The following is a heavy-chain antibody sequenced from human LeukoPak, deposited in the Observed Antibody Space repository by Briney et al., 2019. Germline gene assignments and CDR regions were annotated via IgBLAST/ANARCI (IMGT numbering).Heavy chain of an antibody. J-gene: IGHJ5*02. CDR3: ARDKQQWLVQYWFDP. D-gene: IGHD6-19*01. V-gene: IGHV4-59*01. Sequence: SETLSLTCTVSGGSISSYYWSWIRQPPGKGLEWIGYIYYSGSTNYNPSLKSRVTISVDTSKNQFSLKLSSVTAADTAVYYCARDKQQWLVQYWFDPWGQGTLVTVSS. CDR1: GGSISSYY. CDR2: IYYSGST.